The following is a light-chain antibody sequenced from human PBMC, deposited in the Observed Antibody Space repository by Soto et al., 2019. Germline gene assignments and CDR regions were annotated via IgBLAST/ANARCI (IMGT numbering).Light chain of an antibody. CDR2: GAS. V-gene: IGKV3-15*01. Sequence: EIVMTQSPATLSVSPGGRATLSCRASQSVSSNLAWYQQKPGQAPRLLIYGASTRATGFPARFSGSGSGTEFTLTISSLQSEDFAIYYCQQCNNWPWTFGQGTKVDIK. J-gene: IGKJ1*01. CDR1: QSVSSN. CDR3: QQCNNWPWT.